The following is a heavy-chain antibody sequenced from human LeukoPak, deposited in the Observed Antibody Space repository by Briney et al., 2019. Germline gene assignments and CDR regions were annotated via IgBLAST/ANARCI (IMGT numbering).Heavy chain of an antibody. V-gene: IGHV4-34*01. Sequence: SETLFLTCAVYGGSFSGYYWSWIRQPPGKGLEWIGEINHSGSTNYNPSLKSRVTISVDTSKNQFSLKLSSVTAADTAVYYCAGSRITIFGVVNDPGAFDIWGQGTMVTVSS. J-gene: IGHJ3*02. D-gene: IGHD3-3*01. CDR2: INHSGST. CDR1: GGSFSGYY. CDR3: AGSRITIFGVVNDPGAFDI.